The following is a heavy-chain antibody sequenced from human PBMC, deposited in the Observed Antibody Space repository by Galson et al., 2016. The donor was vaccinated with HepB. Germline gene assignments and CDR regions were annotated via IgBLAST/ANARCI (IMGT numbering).Heavy chain of an antibody. CDR1: GYTFTSYE. Sequence: SVKVSCKGSGYTFTSYEINWVRQATGQGLEWMGWMNPNSGNTGYAQRFQGRVTMTRNTSISTAYMELSSLRSEDTAGYYCAREYSSSWRHWGQGTLVTVSS. V-gene: IGHV1-8*01. D-gene: IGHD6-13*01. CDR3: AREYSSSWRH. J-gene: IGHJ1*01. CDR2: MNPNSGNT.